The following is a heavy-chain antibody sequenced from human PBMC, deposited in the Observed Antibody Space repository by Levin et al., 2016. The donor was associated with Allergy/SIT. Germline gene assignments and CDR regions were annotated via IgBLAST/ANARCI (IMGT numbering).Heavy chain of an antibody. CDR2: ISSSSSYI. J-gene: IGHJ5*02. Sequence: GESLKISCAASGFTFSSYSMNWVRQAPGKGLEWVSSISSSSSYIYYADSVKGRFTISRDNSKNTLYLQMNSLRAEDTAVYYCAKEGMFGGVAFDPWGQGTLVTVSS. D-gene: IGHD3-16*01. CDR3: AKEGMFGGVAFDP. V-gene: IGHV3-21*04. CDR1: GFTFSSYS.